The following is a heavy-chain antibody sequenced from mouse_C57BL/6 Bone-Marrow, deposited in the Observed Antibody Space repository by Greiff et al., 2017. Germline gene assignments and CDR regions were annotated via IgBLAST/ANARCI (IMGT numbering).Heavy chain of an antibody. CDR2: INPNDGTT. CDR3: ARQGTPYDSSCFDY. V-gene: IGHV1-39*01. J-gene: IGHJ2*01. Sequence: EVQLQQSGPELVKPGASVKISCKASGYSFTDYYMNWVKQSNGKSLEWIGVINPNDGTTSYNQKFKGKATLTVDKSSSTAYMQLNRLTSEDSAVYYCARQGTPYDSSCFDYWDRGNTLTVSS. D-gene: IGHD1-1*01. CDR1: GYSFTDYY.